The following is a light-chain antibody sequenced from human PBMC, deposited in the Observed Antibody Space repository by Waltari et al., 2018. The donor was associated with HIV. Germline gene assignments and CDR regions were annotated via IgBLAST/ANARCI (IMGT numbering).Light chain of an antibody. Sequence: EIVLTQSPGTLSLSPGERAPLSCRASQSVSSDYLAWYQQKPGQAPRLLIYGASSRATGIPDTFAGSGSGTDFTLTISRLDPEDFAVYYCQQYGSSPYTFGQGTNLEIK. V-gene: IGKV3-20*01. CDR2: GAS. CDR3: QQYGSSPYT. CDR1: QSVSSDY. J-gene: IGKJ2*01.